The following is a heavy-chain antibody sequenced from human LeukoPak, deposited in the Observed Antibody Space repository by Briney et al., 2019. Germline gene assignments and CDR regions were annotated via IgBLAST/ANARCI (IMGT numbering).Heavy chain of an antibody. CDR1: GFTFSTFT. Sequence: GGSLRLSCAASGFTFSTFTMHWVRQAPGKGLEYVSGITDNGSTRNYANSVKGRFTISRDNSKNTLYLQMGSLRPDDMAVYYCAIQISGYVYWGQGTLVTVSS. CDR2: ITDNGSTR. V-gene: IGHV3-64*01. D-gene: IGHD5-12*01. CDR3: AIQISGYVY. J-gene: IGHJ4*02.